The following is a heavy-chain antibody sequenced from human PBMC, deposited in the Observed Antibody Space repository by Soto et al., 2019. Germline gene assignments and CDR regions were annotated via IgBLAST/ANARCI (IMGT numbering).Heavy chain of an antibody. V-gene: IGHV4-34*01. CDR3: ARGPRGELLPD. D-gene: IGHD1-26*01. CDR2: INHSGST. CDR1: GGSFSGYY. J-gene: IGHJ4*02. Sequence: PSETLSLTCAVYGGSFSGYYWSWIRQPPGKGLEWIGEINHSGSTNYNPSLKSRVTISVDTSKNQFSLKLSSVTAADTAVYYCARGPRGELLPDWGQGTLVTVSS.